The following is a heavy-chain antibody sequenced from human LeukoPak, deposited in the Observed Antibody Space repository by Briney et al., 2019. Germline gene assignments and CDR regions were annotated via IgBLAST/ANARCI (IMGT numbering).Heavy chain of an antibody. D-gene: IGHD6-13*01. CDR3: ANDVKRYSSSWYFDY. J-gene: IGHJ4*02. CDR1: EFTFSSYG. V-gene: IGHV3-23*01. CDR2: ISGSGGST. Sequence: PGGSLRLSCAASEFTFSSYGMSWVRQAPGKGLEWVSSISGSGGSTQYADSVQGRFAISRDNSKNTLYLQMNSLRAEDTAVYYCANDVKRYSSSWYFDYWGQGTLVTVSS.